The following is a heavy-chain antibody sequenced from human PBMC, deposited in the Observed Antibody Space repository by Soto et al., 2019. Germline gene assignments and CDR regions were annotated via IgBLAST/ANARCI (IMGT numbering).Heavy chain of an antibody. CDR3: ASRLWFGETHPYYYYGMDV. CDR1: GGTFSSYA. J-gene: IGHJ6*02. Sequence: SVKVSCKASGGTFSSYAISWVRQAPGQGLEWMGGIIPIFGTANYAQKFQGRVTITADKSTSTAYMELSSLRSEDTAVYYCASRLWFGETHPYYYYGMDVRGQGTTVTVSS. V-gene: IGHV1-69*06. CDR2: IIPIFGTA. D-gene: IGHD3-10*01.